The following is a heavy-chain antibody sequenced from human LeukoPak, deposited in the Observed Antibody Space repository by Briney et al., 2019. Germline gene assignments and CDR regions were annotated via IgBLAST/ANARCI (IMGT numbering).Heavy chain of an antibody. J-gene: IGHJ4*02. Sequence: GGSLRLSCAASGFTFSSYEMNWVRQAPGKGREYVSYISSSGSTMDYADSVKGRFTISRDNAKNSLYLQMNSLRAEDTAVYYCARADSSGWYTLKYWGQGTLVTVSS. CDR3: ARADSSGWYTLKY. CDR2: ISSSGSTM. V-gene: IGHV3-48*03. CDR1: GFTFSSYE. D-gene: IGHD6-19*01.